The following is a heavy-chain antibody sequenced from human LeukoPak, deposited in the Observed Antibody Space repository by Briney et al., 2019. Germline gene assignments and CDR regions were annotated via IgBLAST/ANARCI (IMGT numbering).Heavy chain of an antibody. CDR3: ARELLSGDPSIGN. V-gene: IGHV4-4*07. J-gene: IGHJ4*02. Sequence: KPSETLSLTCTVAGGSIRSYWSWIRQPAGKGLEWFGRIYGSGSTDYNPSLKSRVTMSIDTSKNQFSLNLISVTAADTAVYYCARELLSGDPSIGNWGQGTLVTVSS. CDR1: GGSIRSY. CDR2: IYGSGST. D-gene: IGHD7-27*01.